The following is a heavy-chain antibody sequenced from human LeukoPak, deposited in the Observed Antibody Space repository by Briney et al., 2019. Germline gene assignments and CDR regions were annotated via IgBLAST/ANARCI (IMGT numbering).Heavy chain of an antibody. Sequence: GASVKVSCKTSGYTFTSYGISWVRQAPGQGLEWMGWISTYNGNTYYAQIFQGRVTMTTDTSTSTVYMELRSLRSDDTAVYYCARSGIGYFDWYPDWFDPWGQGTLVTVSS. CDR3: ARSGIGYFDWYPDWFDP. CDR2: ISTYNGNT. D-gene: IGHD3-9*01. V-gene: IGHV1-18*01. J-gene: IGHJ5*02. CDR1: GYTFTSYG.